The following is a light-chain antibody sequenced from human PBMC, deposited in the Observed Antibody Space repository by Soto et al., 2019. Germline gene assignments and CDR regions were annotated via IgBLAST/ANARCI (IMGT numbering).Light chain of an antibody. CDR2: GAS. J-gene: IGKJ2*01. Sequence: EIVMTQSPATLSVSPGESATLSCRASQSISSELAWYQQKPGQPPRLLIYGASTMATGVPARFTGSGSGSDFTLTISGRQSEDFAVYYCQQGHNWPLTFGQGTRLEI. CDR3: QQGHNWPLT. V-gene: IGKV3-15*01. CDR1: QSISSE.